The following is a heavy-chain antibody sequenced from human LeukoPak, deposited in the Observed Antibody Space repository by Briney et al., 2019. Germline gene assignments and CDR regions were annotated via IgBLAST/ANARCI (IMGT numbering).Heavy chain of an antibody. CDR3: ARSPGMVVVADHWYFDL. CDR2: IYYSGST. V-gene: IGHV4-59*08. CDR1: GGSISSYY. Sequence: PSETLSLTCTVSGGSISSYYWSWIRQPPGKGLEWIGYIYYSGSTNYNPSLKSRVTISVDTSKNQFSLKLSSVAAADTAVYYCARSPGMVVVADHWYFDLWGRGTLVTVSS. D-gene: IGHD2-15*01. J-gene: IGHJ2*01.